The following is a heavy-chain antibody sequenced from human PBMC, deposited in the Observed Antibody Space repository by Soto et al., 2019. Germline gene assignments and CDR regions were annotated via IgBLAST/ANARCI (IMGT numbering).Heavy chain of an antibody. CDR1: GGSFSGYY. J-gene: IGHJ6*02. Sequence: SETLSLTCAVYGGSFSGYYWSWIRQPPGKGLEWIGEINHSGSTNYNPSLKSRVTISVDTSKNQFSLKLSSVTAADTAVYYCARGAGGPYYYYGMDVWGQGTTVTVSS. D-gene: IGHD3-10*01. CDR3: ARGAGGPYYYYGMDV. CDR2: INHSGST. V-gene: IGHV4-34*01.